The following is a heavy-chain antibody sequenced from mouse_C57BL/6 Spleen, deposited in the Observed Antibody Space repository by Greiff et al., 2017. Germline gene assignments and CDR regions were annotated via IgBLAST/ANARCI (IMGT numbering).Heavy chain of an antibody. Sequence: EVQLQQSVAELVRPGASVKLSCTASGFNLKNTYMHWVKQRPEQGLEWIGRIDPANGNTKYAPKFQGKATITADTSSNTAYLQLSSLTSEDTAIYYCAREGVTWEFAYWGQGTLVTVSA. CDR2: IDPANGNT. CDR1: GFNLKNTY. V-gene: IGHV14-3*01. CDR3: AREGVTWEFAY. J-gene: IGHJ3*01. D-gene: IGHD2-2*01.